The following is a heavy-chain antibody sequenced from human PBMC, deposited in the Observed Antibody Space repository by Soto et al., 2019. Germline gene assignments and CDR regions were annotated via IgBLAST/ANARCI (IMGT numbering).Heavy chain of an antibody. Sequence: QVQLVQSGAEVKKPGSSVKVSCKASGGTFSSYAISWVRQAPGQGLEWMGGIIPIFGTANYAQKFQGRVTIPADESTGTAYMELRSLSSYATAVSSCASPYGYESSGDYYDAFGIWGRGAMVTVAS. CDR3: ASPYGYESSGDYYDAFGI. CDR2: IIPIFGTA. D-gene: IGHD3-22*01. J-gene: IGHJ3*02. V-gene: IGHV1-69*12. CDR1: GGTFSSYA.